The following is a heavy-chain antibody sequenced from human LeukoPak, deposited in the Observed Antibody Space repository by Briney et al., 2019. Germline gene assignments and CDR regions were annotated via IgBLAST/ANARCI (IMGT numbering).Heavy chain of an antibody. CDR3: AKKVLTVTTWYFDY. V-gene: IGHV3-23*01. CDR2: ISGSVGNT. Sequence: PGGSLRLSCAASGFTFSSYAMSWVRQAPGKGLEWVSGISGSVGNTYYADSVKGRFTISRDNSKNTLYLQMNSLRAEDTAVYYCAKKVLTVTTWYFDYWGQGTLVTVSS. J-gene: IGHJ4*02. CDR1: GFTFSSYA. D-gene: IGHD4-17*01.